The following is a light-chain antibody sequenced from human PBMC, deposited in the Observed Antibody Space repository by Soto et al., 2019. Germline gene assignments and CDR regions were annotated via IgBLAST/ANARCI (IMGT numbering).Light chain of an antibody. Sequence: EIVMTQSPATLSVSPGEGATLSCRASQNVINNLAWYQQKPGQAPRLLIYGASTRATGIPARFSGTGPGTEFTLTISSLQSEDFALYYCQQYNDWPLTFGQGTKVDIK. V-gene: IGKV3-15*01. CDR1: QNVINN. J-gene: IGKJ1*01. CDR2: GAS. CDR3: QQYNDWPLT.